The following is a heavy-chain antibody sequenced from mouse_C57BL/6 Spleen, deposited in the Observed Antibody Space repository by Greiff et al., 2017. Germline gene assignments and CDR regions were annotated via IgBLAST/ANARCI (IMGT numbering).Heavy chain of an antibody. CDR3: ASPLDSSGYGFAD. CDR2: IDPSDSYT. Sequence: QVQLQQPGAELVMPGASVKLSCKASGYTFTSYWMHWVKQRPGQGLEWIGEIDPSDSYTNYNQKFKGKSTLTVDKSSSTAYMQLSSLTSEDSAVYYCASPLDSSGYGFADWGQGTLVTVSA. D-gene: IGHD3-2*02. CDR1: GYTFTSYW. V-gene: IGHV1-69*01. J-gene: IGHJ3*01.